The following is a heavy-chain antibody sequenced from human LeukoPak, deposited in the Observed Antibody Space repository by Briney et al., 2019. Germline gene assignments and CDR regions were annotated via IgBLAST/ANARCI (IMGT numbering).Heavy chain of an antibody. CDR2: ISTYNGDT. D-gene: IGHD6-13*01. CDR1: GYTFTRYG. J-gene: IGHJ4*02. V-gene: IGHV1-18*01. CDR3: ARDPSNSSGRYIFFDF. Sequence: VASVKVSCEASGYTFTRYGITWVRQAPGQGLEWMGWISTYNGDTKFAQKLQGRVTMTRDTSTDTACMELRSLRSDDTAVYYCARDPSNSSGRYIFFDFWGQGTLVAVSS.